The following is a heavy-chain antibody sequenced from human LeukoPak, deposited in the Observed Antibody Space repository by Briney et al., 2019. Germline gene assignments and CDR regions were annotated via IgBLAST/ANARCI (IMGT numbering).Heavy chain of an antibody. V-gene: IGHV4-61*02. D-gene: IGHD4-23*01. CDR1: GGSISSGSYY. CDR2: IYTSGST. J-gene: IGHJ3*02. CDR3: ARDPQSGNSPGSGGAFDI. Sequence: SETLSLTCTVSGGSISSGSYYWSWIRQPAGKGLEWIGRIYTSGSTNYNPSLKSRVTISVDTSKNQFSLKLSSVTAADTAVYYCARDPQSGNSPGSGGAFDIWGQGTMVTVSS.